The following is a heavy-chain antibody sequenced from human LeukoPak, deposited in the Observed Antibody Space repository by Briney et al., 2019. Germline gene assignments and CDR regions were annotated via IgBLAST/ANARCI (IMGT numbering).Heavy chain of an antibody. CDR3: ARDSLFATTSGGSDY. Sequence: PGGSLRLSCAASGFTFSDYCMSWIRQAPGKGLEWVSYISSSGSTIYYADSVKGRFTISRDNAKNSLYLQMNSLRAEDTAVYYCARDSLFATTSGGSDYWAREPWSPSPQ. CDR2: ISSSGSTI. CDR1: GFTFSDYC. D-gene: IGHD3-16*01. J-gene: IGHJ4*02. V-gene: IGHV3-11*01.